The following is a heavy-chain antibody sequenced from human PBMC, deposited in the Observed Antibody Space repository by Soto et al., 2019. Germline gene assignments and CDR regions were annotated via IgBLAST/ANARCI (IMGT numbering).Heavy chain of an antibody. J-gene: IGHJ4*02. CDR1: GGSPSRYN. CDR3: ARERRDYYYDSSGYYHPFDY. Sequence: PSQTLPLTCTLGGGSPSRYNWSWIGQPRGKGLEWIGYIYYRGSTNYNPSLKSRVTISVETSKTQFSLKLSSVTAADTAVYYCARERRDYYYDSSGYYHPFDYWGQGTLVAVSS. CDR2: IYYRGST. V-gene: IGHV4-59*01. D-gene: IGHD3-22*01.